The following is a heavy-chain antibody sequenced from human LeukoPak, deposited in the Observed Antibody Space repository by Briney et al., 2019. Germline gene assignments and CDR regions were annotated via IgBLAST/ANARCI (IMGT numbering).Heavy chain of an antibody. V-gene: IGHV1-8*01. CDR3: AAEIYGGNTDCCTFDF. CDR2: MNPNSGNT. J-gene: IGHJ3*01. D-gene: IGHD4-23*01. Sequence: ASVKVSCKASGCTFTSYDINWVRQATGQGLEWMGWMNPNSGNTGYAQKLQGRVTMTRNTSISTAYMELSSLRSEDTAVYYCAAEIYGGNTDCCTFDFWGPGTPVTVSS. CDR1: GCTFTSYD.